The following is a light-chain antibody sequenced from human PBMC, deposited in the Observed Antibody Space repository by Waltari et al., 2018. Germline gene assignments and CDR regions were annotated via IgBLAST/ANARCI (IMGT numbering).Light chain of an antibody. V-gene: IGLV2-23*01. Sequence: QSALTQPASVSGPPAQSITHYCTGTSSDVGGYNLVTLYQQHPGKAPKLMIYEGSKRPSGVSNRFSGSKSGNTASLTISGLQAEDEADYFCPSYAGSSTLYVFGTGPKVTVL. CDR3: PSYAGSSTLYV. J-gene: IGLJ1*01. CDR1: SSDVGGYNL. CDR2: EGS.